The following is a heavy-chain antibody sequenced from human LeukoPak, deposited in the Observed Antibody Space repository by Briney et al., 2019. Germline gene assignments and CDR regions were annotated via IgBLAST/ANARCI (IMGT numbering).Heavy chain of an antibody. CDR3: ARRVDSYWSFDY. D-gene: IGHD1-26*01. CDR2: IYPGDSDT. J-gene: IGHJ4*02. V-gene: IGHV5-51*01. Sequence: GEALKISCKGSGYSFTSYWIGWVRQMPGKGMEWMGIIYPGDSDTRYIPSFQGQVTISADKSINTDYLQWSSLKASDTAMYYCARRVDSYWSFDYWGQGTLVTVS. CDR1: GYSFTSYW.